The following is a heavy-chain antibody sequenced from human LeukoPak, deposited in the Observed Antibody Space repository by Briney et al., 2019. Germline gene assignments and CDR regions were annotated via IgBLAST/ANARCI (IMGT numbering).Heavy chain of an antibody. CDR1: GFPFSNYW. Sequence: GGSLRLSCAASGFPFSNYWMHWVRQPPVKGLEWVSRVNGDGSTTTYADSVTGRFTVSRDDSKNTLFLHMNSLRAEDTAVYSCVKGGWLDEWGQGTLVTVSS. D-gene: IGHD6-19*01. V-gene: IGHV3-74*01. CDR3: VKGGWLDE. CDR2: VNGDGSTT. J-gene: IGHJ4*02.